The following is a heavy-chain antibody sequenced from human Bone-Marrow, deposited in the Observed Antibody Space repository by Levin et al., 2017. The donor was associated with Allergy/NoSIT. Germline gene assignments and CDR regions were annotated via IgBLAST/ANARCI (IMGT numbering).Heavy chain of an antibody. Sequence: ASVKVSCAASGFTFSSNTMSWIRQAQGKGLEWVSSISSGGDYTYYADSVKGRFTISRDNAKKSLYLHMNSLRVEDTALYYCVHLFHPWGQGTLVSVSS. CDR3: VHLFHP. CDR2: ISSGGDYT. J-gene: IGHJ5*02. V-gene: IGHV3-21*01. CDR1: GFTFSSNT.